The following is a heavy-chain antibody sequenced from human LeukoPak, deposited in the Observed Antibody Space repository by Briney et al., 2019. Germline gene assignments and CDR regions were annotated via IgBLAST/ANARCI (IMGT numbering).Heavy chain of an antibody. V-gene: IGHV3-20*04. J-gene: IGHJ3*02. D-gene: IGHD2-2*02. Sequence: TGGSLRLSCAASGFTFDDYGMSWVRQAAGKGLELVSGINWNGDSTGHADSVRDRFTISRATVKNSLFLQMTSLRAEDTALYYCARCSRSSTDCYSGFDIWGQGTMVTASS. CDR1: GFTFDDYG. CDR2: INWNGDST. CDR3: ARCSRSSTDCYSGFDI.